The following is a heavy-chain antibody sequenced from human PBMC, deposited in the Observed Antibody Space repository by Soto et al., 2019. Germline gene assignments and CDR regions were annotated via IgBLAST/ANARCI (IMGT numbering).Heavy chain of an antibody. D-gene: IGHD2-2*01. CDR3: ARHKGSTSRYYYYYMDV. Sequence: TGGSLRLSCAASGFTFSSYGMHWVRQAPGKGLEWVAVIWYDGSNKYYADSVKGRFTISRDNSKNTLYLQMNSLRAEDTAVYYCARHKGSTSRYYYYYMDVWGKGTTVTVSS. CDR2: IWYDGSNK. J-gene: IGHJ6*03. V-gene: IGHV3-33*01. CDR1: GFTFSSYG.